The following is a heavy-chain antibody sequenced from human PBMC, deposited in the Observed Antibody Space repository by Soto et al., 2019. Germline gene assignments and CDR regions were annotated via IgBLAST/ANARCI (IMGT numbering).Heavy chain of an antibody. CDR2: IKSKTDGGTT. CDR3: TTEVMIAQNY. J-gene: IGHJ4*02. D-gene: IGHD3-22*01. V-gene: IGHV3-15*01. CDR1: GFTFSNAW. Sequence: EVQLVESGGGLVKPGGSLRLSCAASGFTFSNAWMSWVRQAPGKGLEWVGRIKSKTDGGTTDYAAPVKGSFTISRDDSKTTLYLQMNSLNTEDTAVYYCTTEVMIAQNYWGQGTLVTVSS.